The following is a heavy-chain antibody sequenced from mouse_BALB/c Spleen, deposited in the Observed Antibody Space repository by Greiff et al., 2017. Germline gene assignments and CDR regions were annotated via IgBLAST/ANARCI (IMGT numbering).Heavy chain of an antibody. CDR2: ISSGGSYT. Sequence: EVKLMESGGDLVKPGGSLKLSCAASGFTFSSYGMSWVRQTPGKRLEWVATISSGGSYTYYPDSVKGRFTISRDNAKNTLYLQMSSLKSEDTAMYYCARHETTVVATDRYFDYWGQGTTLTVSS. CDR1: GFTFSSYG. V-gene: IGHV5-6*01. J-gene: IGHJ2*01. CDR3: ARHETTVVATDRYFDY. D-gene: IGHD1-1*01.